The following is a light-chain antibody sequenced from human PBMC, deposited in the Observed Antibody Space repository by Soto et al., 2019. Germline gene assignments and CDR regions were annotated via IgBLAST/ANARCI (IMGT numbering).Light chain of an antibody. CDR3: HQYDLSPLT. CDR2: GAS. Sequence: EVVLTQSPGTLSLSPGESATLSCRASQSVCIRYLACYQKKPGQAPRLLIYGASSRATGISDRFSGSGSGTDFTLTISRLEAEDFAVYYCHQYDLSPLTFGGGTKVDIK. J-gene: IGKJ4*01. CDR1: QSVCIRY. V-gene: IGKV3-20*01.